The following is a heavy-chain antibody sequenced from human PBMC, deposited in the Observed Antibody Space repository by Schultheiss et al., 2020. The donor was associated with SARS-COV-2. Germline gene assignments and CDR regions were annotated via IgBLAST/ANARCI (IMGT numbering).Heavy chain of an antibody. CDR2: INHSGST. CDR3: AKIRSGHNDFDY. V-gene: IGHV4-34*01. D-gene: IGHD2-15*01. Sequence: SETLSLTCAVYCGSFSGYYWSWIRQPPGKGLEWIGEINHSGSTYYNPSLKSRVTMSVDTSKNQFSLKLSSVTAVDTAVYYCAKIRSGHNDFDYWGQGTLVTVSS. CDR1: CGSFSGYY. J-gene: IGHJ4*02.